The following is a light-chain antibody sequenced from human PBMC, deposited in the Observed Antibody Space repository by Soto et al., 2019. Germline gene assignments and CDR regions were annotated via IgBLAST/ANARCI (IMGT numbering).Light chain of an antibody. Sequence: DIQMTQSPSSVSASVGDRVTITCRASQDIRSWLAWYQHKPGKAPKLLIFAASTLQSGVPSRFSGSGSGTDFTLTISSLQPEDFATYYCQQANSFPYTSGQGTKLDI. CDR3: QQANSFPYT. J-gene: IGKJ2*01. V-gene: IGKV1-12*01. CDR2: AAS. CDR1: QDIRSW.